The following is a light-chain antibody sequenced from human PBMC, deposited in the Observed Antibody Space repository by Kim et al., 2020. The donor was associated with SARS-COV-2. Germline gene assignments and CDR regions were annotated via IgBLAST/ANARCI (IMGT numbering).Light chain of an antibody. CDR3: QYYASSTWA. V-gene: IGKV3-20*01. CDR2: GES. Sequence: SPGEGATPSCRVSQSVDSSSLAWYQQKPGQAPRLLIYGESTRATGITDRFSGTGSGTDFTLTISRLELEDFAVYYCQYYASSTWAFGQGTKVDIK. J-gene: IGKJ1*01. CDR1: QSVDSSS.